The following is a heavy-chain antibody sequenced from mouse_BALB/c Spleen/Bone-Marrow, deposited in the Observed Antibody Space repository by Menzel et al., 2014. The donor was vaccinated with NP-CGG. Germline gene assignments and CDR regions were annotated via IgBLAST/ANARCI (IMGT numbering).Heavy chain of an antibody. Sequence: QVQLQQSGAVLVKPGVSVKLSCKASGYTFTNYYMYWVKQRPGQDLEWIGEINPSNGGTNFNEKFKSKATLTVDKSSSTAYMQLSSLTSEDSAVYYCTTLGRFAYWGQGTLVTVSA. J-gene: IGHJ3*01. CDR1: GYTFTNYY. CDR3: TTLGRFAY. V-gene: IGHV1S81*02. D-gene: IGHD4-1*01. CDR2: INPSNGGT.